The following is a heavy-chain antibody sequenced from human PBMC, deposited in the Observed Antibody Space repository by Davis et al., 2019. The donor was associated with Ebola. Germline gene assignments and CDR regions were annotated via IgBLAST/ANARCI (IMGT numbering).Heavy chain of an antibody. CDR2: IAPSGDFT. CDR3: ARALDRLLDFDY. D-gene: IGHD3-3*01. Sequence: ASVKVSCKASGYTFTDYYMNWVRQAPGQGLEWMGIIAPSGDFTRFAPKFQGRITLTTDTSTNTVYMELTSFKSEDTAVYYCARALDRLLDFDYWGQGTLVTVSS. CDR1: GYTFTDYY. J-gene: IGHJ4*02. V-gene: IGHV1-46*01.